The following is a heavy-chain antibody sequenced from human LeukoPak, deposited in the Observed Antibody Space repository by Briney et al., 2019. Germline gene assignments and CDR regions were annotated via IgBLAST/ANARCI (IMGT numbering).Heavy chain of an antibody. Sequence: SVKASCKASGGTFSSYAISWVRQAPGQGLEWMGGIIPIFGTANYAQKFQGRVTITADESTSTAYMELSSLRSEDTAVYYCARGHDSSGYYYPAEYFQHWGQGTLVTVSS. CDR1: GGTFSSYA. CDR3: ARGHDSSGYYYPAEYFQH. D-gene: IGHD3-22*01. J-gene: IGHJ1*01. CDR2: IIPIFGTA. V-gene: IGHV1-69*01.